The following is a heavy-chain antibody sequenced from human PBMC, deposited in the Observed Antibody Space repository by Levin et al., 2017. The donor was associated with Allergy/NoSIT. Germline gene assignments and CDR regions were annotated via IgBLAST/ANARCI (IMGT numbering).Heavy chain of an antibody. CDR3: ARGGGAYCGGDCYPPGY. J-gene: IGHJ4*02. CDR1: GGSISSGGYY. Sequence: ASETLSLTCTVSGGSISSGGYYWSWIRQHPGKGLEWIGYIYYSGSTYYNPSLKSRVTISVDTSKNQFSLKLSSVTAADTAVYYCARGGGAYCGGDCYPPGYWGQGTLVTVSS. CDR2: IYYSGST. D-gene: IGHD2-21*02. V-gene: IGHV4-31*03.